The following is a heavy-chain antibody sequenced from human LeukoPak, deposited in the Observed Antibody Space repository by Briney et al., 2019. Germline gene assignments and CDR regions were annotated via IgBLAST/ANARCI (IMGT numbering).Heavy chain of an antibody. D-gene: IGHD2-2*02. V-gene: IGHV4-59*01. CDR3: ARARQGYCSSTSCYSFDY. Sequence: SETLSLTCTVSGGSISSYYWSWIRQPPGKGLEWIGYIYYSGSTNYNPSLKSRVTISVDTSKNQFSLKLSSVTAADTAVYYCARARQGYCSSTSCYSFDYWGQGTLVTVSS. CDR2: IYYSGST. CDR1: GGSISSYY. J-gene: IGHJ4*02.